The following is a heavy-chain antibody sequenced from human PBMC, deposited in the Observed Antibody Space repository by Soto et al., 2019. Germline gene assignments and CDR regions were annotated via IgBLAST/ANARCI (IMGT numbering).Heavy chain of an antibody. V-gene: IGHV4-34*01. D-gene: IGHD3-3*01. CDR1: GGSFSGYY. Sequence: PSETLSLTCAVYGGSFSGYYWSWIRQPPGKGLEWIGEINHSGSTNYNPSLKSRVTISVDTSKNQFSLKLSSVTAADTAVYYCARGDFWSGYRYYGMDVWGQGTTVTVSS. J-gene: IGHJ6*02. CDR3: ARGDFWSGYRYYGMDV. CDR2: INHSGST.